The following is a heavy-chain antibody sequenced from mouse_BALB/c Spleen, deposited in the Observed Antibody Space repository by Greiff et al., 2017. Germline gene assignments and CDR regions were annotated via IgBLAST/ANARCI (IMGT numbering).Heavy chain of an antibody. CDR1: GFTFSSYA. V-gene: IGHV5-6-5*01. J-gene: IGHJ4*01. Sequence: EVKLQESGGGLVKPGGSLKLSCAASGFTFSSYAMSWVRQTPEKRLEWVASISSGGSTYYPDSVKGRFTISRDNARNILYLQMSSLRSEDTAMYYCARGENEIYYGNFVAMDYWGQGTSVTVSS. CDR3: ARGENEIYYGNFVAMDY. D-gene: IGHD2-1*01. CDR2: ISSGGST.